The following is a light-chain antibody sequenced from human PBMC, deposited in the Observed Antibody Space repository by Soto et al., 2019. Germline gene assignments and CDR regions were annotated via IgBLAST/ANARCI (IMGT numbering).Light chain of an antibody. Sequence: ETLLTQLPLSLSVTPGEPASISFRSSQSLLHTNAYHYLDWYLQKPGQSPQLLIYLASYWASGVPDRFSGSGSGTEFTLRISRVEAEDVGVYYCMQPLDLPVTFGQGTRLEIK. J-gene: IGKJ5*01. CDR3: MQPLDLPVT. V-gene: IGKV2-28*01. CDR1: QSLLHTNAYHY. CDR2: LAS.